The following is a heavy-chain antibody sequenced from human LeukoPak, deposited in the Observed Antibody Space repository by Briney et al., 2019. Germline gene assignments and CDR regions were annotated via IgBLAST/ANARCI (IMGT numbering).Heavy chain of an antibody. J-gene: IGHJ4*02. V-gene: IGHV1-2*02. D-gene: IGHD7-27*01. CDR1: GYTFTGYY. CDR2: INPNSGGT. CDR3: ARDFNDPQTGVV. Sequence: GASVKVSCKASGYTFTGYYMHWVRQAPGQGLEWMGWINPNSGGTNYAQKFQGGVTMTRDTSISTAYMELGRLRSDDTTVYYCARDFNDPQTGVVWGQGTLVTVSS.